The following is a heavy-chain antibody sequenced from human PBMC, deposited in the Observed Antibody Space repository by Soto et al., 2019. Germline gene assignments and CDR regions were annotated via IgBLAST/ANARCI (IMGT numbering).Heavy chain of an antibody. V-gene: IGHV3-48*01. CDR1: GFTFSSYS. Sequence: EVQLVESAGGLVQPWGSLRLSCAASGFTFSSYSMNWVRQAPGKGLEWVSYISSSSSTIYYADSVKGRFTISRDNAKNSLYLQMNRLRAEDTAVYYCARDLRYDFWSGYLDYWGQGTLVTVSS. J-gene: IGHJ4*02. CDR2: ISSSSSTI. CDR3: ARDLRYDFWSGYLDY. D-gene: IGHD3-3*01.